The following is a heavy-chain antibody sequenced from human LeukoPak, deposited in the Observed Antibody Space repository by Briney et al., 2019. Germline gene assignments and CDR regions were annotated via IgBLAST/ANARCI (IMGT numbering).Heavy chain of an antibody. J-gene: IGHJ4*02. CDR2: ISSSCSTI. D-gene: IGHD3-22*01. V-gene: IGHV3-48*04. CDR3: AREGKYDSSGYYQEVLDY. Sequence: GGSLRLSCAASGFTFSSYSMNWVRQAPGKGLEWVSYISSSCSTIYYADSVKGRFTISRDNAKNSLYLQMNSLRAEDTAVYYCAREGKYDSSGYYQEVLDYWGQGTLVTVSS. CDR1: GFTFSSYS.